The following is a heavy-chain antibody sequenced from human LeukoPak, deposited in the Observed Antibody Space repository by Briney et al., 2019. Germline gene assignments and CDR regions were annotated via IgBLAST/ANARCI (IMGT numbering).Heavy chain of an antibody. CDR3: ARDHPLQALDY. Sequence: GGSLRLSWAASGFTFSSYGMHWVRQAPGKGLEWVAVIWYDGSNKYYADSVKGRFTISRDNSKNTLYLQMNSLRAEDTAVYYCARDHPLQALDYWGQGTLVTVSS. J-gene: IGHJ4*02. D-gene: IGHD4-11*01. CDR1: GFTFSSYG. CDR2: IWYDGSNK. V-gene: IGHV3-33*01.